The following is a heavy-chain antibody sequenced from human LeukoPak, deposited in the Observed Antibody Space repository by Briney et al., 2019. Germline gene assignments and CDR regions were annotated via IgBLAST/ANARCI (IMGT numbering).Heavy chain of an antibody. CDR2: IYSTGST. Sequence: KSSETLSLTCTVSGGSISGYYWNWIRQPPGKGLEWIGNIYSTGSTNYNPSLKSRVTISLDTSKNQFSLKLSSVTAADTAVYYCARGYSSSWDYFDYWGQGTLVTVSS. V-gene: IGHV4-59*01. D-gene: IGHD6-13*01. CDR1: GGSISGYY. CDR3: ARGYSSSWDYFDY. J-gene: IGHJ4*02.